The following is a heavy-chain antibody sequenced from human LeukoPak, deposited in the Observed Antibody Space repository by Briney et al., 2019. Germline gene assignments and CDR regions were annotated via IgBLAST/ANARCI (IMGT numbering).Heavy chain of an antibody. CDR3: ARGATATTWYYYGMDV. V-gene: IGHV1-18*01. J-gene: IGHJ6*02. Sequence: ASVKVSCTASGGTFTSYALSWVRQAPGLGLEWMGWISAYNAKTNYAQNLQGRVTMTTDTSTSTAYMELRSLKSDDTAVYYCARGATATTWYYYGMDVWGQGTTVIVSS. CDR1: GGTFTSYA. CDR2: ISAYNAKT. D-gene: IGHD1-1*01.